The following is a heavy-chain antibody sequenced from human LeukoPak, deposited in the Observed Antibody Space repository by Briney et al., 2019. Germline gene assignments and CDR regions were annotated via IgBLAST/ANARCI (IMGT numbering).Heavy chain of an antibody. CDR3: ARVIQTFYYDSSGYYSSASNDF. Sequence: GGSLRLSCAASGFTFSSYSMNWVRQAPGKGLEWVSSISGSSSYTYYADSVKGRFTISRDNAKNSLYLQMNSLRAEDTAVYYCARVIQTFYYDSSGYYSSASNDFWGQGTLVTVSS. CDR1: GFTFSSYS. J-gene: IGHJ4*02. V-gene: IGHV3-21*01. CDR2: ISGSSSYT. D-gene: IGHD3-22*01.